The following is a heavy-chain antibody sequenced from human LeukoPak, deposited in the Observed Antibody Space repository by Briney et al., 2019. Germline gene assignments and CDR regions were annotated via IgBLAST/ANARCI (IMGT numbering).Heavy chain of an antibody. CDR1: GYTFTGYY. CDR2: INPNSGGT. CDR3: ARVWKDYGGMNAFDI. J-gene: IGHJ3*02. Sequence: GASVKVSCKASGYTFTGYYMHWVRQAPGQGLEWMGWINPNSGGTNYAQKFQGRVTMTRDTSISTAYMELSRLRSDDTAVYYCARVWKDYGGMNAFDIWGQGTMVTVSS. V-gene: IGHV1-2*02. D-gene: IGHD4-23*01.